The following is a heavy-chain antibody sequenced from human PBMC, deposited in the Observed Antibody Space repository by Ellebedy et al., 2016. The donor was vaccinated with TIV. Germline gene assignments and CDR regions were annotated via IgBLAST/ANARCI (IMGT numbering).Heavy chain of an antibody. Sequence: ASVKVSXXASGYTFTDYFVHWVRQAPGQGLEWLGWINPNSGGTNSPPKFQGRVTMTRDTSIATVYMELSGLRSDDTAVYYCARDDTDFDYWGQGTLVTVSS. V-gene: IGHV1-2*02. CDR3: ARDDTDFDY. CDR2: INPNSGGT. D-gene: IGHD2-8*02. J-gene: IGHJ4*02. CDR1: GYTFTDYF.